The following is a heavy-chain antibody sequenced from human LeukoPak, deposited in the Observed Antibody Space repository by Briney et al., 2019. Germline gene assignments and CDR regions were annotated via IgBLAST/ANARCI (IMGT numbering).Heavy chain of an antibody. CDR3: ARDRAAAARAMYAFDI. Sequence: ASETLSLTCTVSGGSISSGGYYWSWIRQHPGKGLEWIGYIYYSGSTYYNPSLKSRVTISVDTSKNQFSLKLSSVTAADTAVYYCARDRAAAARAMYAFDIWGQGTMVTVSS. D-gene: IGHD6-13*01. CDR1: GGSISSGGYY. J-gene: IGHJ3*02. CDR2: IYYSGST. V-gene: IGHV4-31*03.